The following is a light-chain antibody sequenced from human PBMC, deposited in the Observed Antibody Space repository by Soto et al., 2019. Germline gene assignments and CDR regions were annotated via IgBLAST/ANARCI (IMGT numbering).Light chain of an antibody. CDR2: DAS. CDR3: QQKYRLPRT. Sequence: EIVLTQSPATLSLSPGERATLSCRASQSVGRHLAWYQQKPGQAPRLLIYDASNRATGVPARFSGSGSGTDFTLSISSLEPEDFATYFCQQKYRLPRTFGQGTKVEIK. V-gene: IGKV3-11*01. J-gene: IGKJ1*01. CDR1: QSVGRH.